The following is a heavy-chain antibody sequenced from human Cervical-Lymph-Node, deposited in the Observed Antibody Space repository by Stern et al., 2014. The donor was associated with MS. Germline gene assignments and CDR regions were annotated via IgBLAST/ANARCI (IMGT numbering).Heavy chain of an antibody. CDR3: ARDRLDGDYVYYYGLDV. J-gene: IGHJ6*02. V-gene: IGHV3-30-3*01. Sequence: VHLVESGGGVVQPGRSLRLSCAASGFTFSRYAVLWVRQAPGTGLECVAAISYDGGSKFFADSVRGRFSISRDNSKNTLSLQMNNLRPEDTAVYHCARDRLDGDYVYYYGLDVWGQGTTVTVSS. D-gene: IGHD4-17*01. CDR2: ISYDGGSK. CDR1: GFTFSRYA.